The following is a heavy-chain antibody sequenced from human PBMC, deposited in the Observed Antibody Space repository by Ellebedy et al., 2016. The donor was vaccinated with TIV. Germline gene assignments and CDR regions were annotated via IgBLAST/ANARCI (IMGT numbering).Heavy chain of an antibody. CDR1: GGSISSGDHY. Sequence: SETLSLXCSVSGGSISSGDHYWSWIRQHPGKGLEWIGYFYYSGSTYYNPSLKSRVIISVDTSKNQFSLNLNSVTAADTAVCYCAGGRGYCRSGLCYGIDNWGQGALVTVSS. CDR2: FYYSGST. V-gene: IGHV4-31*03. D-gene: IGHD2-15*01. J-gene: IGHJ4*02. CDR3: AGGRGYCRSGLCYGIDN.